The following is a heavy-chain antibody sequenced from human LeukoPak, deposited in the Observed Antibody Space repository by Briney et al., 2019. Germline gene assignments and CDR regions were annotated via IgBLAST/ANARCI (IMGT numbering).Heavy chain of an antibody. CDR1: GGSISSYY. D-gene: IGHD3-10*01. Sequence: SETLSLTCTVSGGSISSYYWSWIRQPPGKGLEWIGHMYYSGNTDYNPSLKGRVTISIDTSKNQFSLKLRSVTAADTAVYYCARRNYGSGTYDYWGQGTLVTVSS. CDR3: ARRNYGSGTYDY. CDR2: MYYSGNT. V-gene: IGHV4-59*08. J-gene: IGHJ4*02.